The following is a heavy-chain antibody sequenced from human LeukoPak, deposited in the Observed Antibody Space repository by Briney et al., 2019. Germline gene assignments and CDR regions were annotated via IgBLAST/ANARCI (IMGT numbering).Heavy chain of an antibody. V-gene: IGHV3-66*01. CDR3: ARDSDGSGSYVPLFDY. Sequence: GGSLRLSCATSGFTVSSNYMSWVRQAPGKGLEWVSVIYSGGSTYYADSVKGRFTISRDNSKNTLYLQMNSLRAEDTAVYYCARDSDGSGSYVPLFDYWGQGTLVTVSS. CDR1: GFTVSSNY. CDR2: IYSGGST. J-gene: IGHJ4*02. D-gene: IGHD3-10*01.